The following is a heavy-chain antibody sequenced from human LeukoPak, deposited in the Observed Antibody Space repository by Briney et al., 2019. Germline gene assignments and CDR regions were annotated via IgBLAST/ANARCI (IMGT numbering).Heavy chain of an antibody. V-gene: IGHV4-4*07. D-gene: IGHD2-15*01. CDR1: GGSISSYY. J-gene: IGHJ6*03. CDR3: ARDAQLTRVVAATYYYYYYMDV. CDR2: IYTSGST. Sequence: SETLSLTCTVSGGSISSYYWSWIRQPAGKGLEWIGRIYTSGSTNYNPSLKSRVTMSVDTSKNQFSLKLSSVTAADTAVYYCARDAQLTRVVAATYYYYYYMDVWGKGTMVTVSS.